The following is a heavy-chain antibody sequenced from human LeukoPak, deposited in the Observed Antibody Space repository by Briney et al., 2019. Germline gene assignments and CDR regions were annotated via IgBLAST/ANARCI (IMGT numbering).Heavy chain of an antibody. CDR1: GFTFDDYG. J-gene: IGHJ4*02. Sequence: GGSPRLSCAASGFTFDDYGMSWVRQAPGKGLEWVSGINWNGGSTGYADSVKGRFTISRDNAKNSLYLQMNSLRAEDTALYYCAASYYYDSSGSSYFDYWGQGTLVTVSS. CDR3: AASYYYDSSGSSYFDY. D-gene: IGHD3-22*01. CDR2: INWNGGST. V-gene: IGHV3-20*04.